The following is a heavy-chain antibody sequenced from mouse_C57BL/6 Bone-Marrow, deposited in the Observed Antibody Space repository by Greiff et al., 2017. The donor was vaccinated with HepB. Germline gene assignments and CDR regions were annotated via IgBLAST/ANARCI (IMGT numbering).Heavy chain of an antibody. Sequence: VKLQESGAELVKPGASVKISCKASGYAFSSYWMNWVKQRPGKGLEWIGQIYPGDGDTNYNGKFKGKATLTADKSSSTAYMQLSSLTSEASSVYCCARSHNPHFDVWGTGTTVTVSS. J-gene: IGHJ1*03. CDR2: IYPGDGDT. D-gene: IGHD6-1*01. V-gene: IGHV1-80*01. CDR1: GYAFSSYW. CDR3: ARSHNPHFDV.